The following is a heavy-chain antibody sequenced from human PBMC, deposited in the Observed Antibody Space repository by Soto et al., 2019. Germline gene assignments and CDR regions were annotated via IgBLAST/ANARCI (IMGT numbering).Heavy chain of an antibody. V-gene: IGHV3-33*01. CDR3: ARGRPSPVPTIPLLDN. CDR1: GFSFSSYG. D-gene: IGHD2-2*01. J-gene: IGHJ4*02. Sequence: QVQLVESGGGVVQPGRSLRLSCTASGFSFSSYGMHWVRQAPGKGLEWVAITWSDESRKYYADSVKGRLTISRDNSKNTVFLQMESLRAEDTALYYCARGRPSPVPTIPLLDNWGQGNLVTDSS. CDR2: TWSDESRK.